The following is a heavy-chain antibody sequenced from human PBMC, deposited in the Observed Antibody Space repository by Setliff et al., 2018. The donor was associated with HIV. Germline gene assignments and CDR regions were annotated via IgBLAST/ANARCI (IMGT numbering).Heavy chain of an antibody. V-gene: IGHV1-2*02. CDR2: INPHSGNT. J-gene: IGHJ5*02. Sequence: ASVKVSCKASGYTLTGYYMHWVRLAPGLGLEWMGWINPHSGNTDFAQRFQGRITMTRDTSINTVYMDLSRLTSDDTGIYYCARGLPTHYYGPDNWFDPWSQGTLVTVSS. D-gene: IGHD3-10*01. CDR3: ARGLPTHYYGPDNWFDP. CDR1: GYTLTGYY.